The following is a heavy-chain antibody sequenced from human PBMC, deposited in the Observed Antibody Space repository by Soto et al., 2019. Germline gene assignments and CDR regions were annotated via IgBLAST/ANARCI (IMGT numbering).Heavy chain of an antibody. CDR3: ASGIQLWLRRINNGYSG. V-gene: IGHV1-69*12. CDR2: IIPIFGTA. CDR1: GGTFSSYA. Sequence: QVQLVQPGAEVKKPGSSVKVSCKASGGTFSSYAIDWVRQAPGQGLEWMGGIIPIFGTANYAQRFQDRVTSTADESTNTVYMELSSLRSEDTAVYFCASGIQLWLRRINNGYSGWGQGTLVTVSS. D-gene: IGHD5-18*01. J-gene: IGHJ4*02.